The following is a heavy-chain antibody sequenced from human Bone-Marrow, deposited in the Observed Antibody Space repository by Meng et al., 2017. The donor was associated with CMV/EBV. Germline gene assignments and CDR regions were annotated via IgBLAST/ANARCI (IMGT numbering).Heavy chain of an antibody. Sequence: SETLSLTCAVYGGSFSGYYWSWIRQPPGKGLEWIGEINHSGSTNYNSSLKSRVTISVDTSKNQFSLKLSSVTAADTAVYYCARTAYCGGDCYAVKLWGQGTMVTVSS. CDR3: ARTAYCGGDCYAVKL. CDR2: INHSGST. J-gene: IGHJ3*01. V-gene: IGHV4-34*01. D-gene: IGHD2-21*01. CDR1: GGSFSGYY.